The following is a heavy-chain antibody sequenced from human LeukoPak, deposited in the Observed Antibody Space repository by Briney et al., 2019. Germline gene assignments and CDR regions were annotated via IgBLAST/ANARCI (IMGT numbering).Heavy chain of an antibody. CDR3: ARTAYCSSTSCYLRRYYYYMDV. J-gene: IGHJ6*03. V-gene: IGHV1-69*05. CDR1: GGTFSSYA. CDR2: IIPIFGTA. D-gene: IGHD2-2*01. Sequence: GASVKVSCKASGGTFSSYAISWVRQAPGQGLEWMGGIIPIFGTANYARKFQGRVTITTDESTSTAYMELSSLRSEDTAVYYCARTAYCSSTSCYLRRYYYYMDVWGKGTTVTVSS.